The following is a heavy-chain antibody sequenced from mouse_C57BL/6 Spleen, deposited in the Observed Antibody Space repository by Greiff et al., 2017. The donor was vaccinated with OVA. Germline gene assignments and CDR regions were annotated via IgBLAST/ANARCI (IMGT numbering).Heavy chain of an antibody. CDR2: INPSNGGT. CDR1: GYTFTSYW. J-gene: IGHJ1*03. D-gene: IGHD1-1*01. V-gene: IGHV1-53*01. CDR3: ARGDYYGSSYRYFDV. Sequence: QVQLQQPGTELVKPGASVKLSCKASGYTFTSYWMHWVKQRPGQGLEWIGNINPSNGGTNYNEKFKSKATLTVDKSFSTAYMQLSSLTSEDSAVYYCARGDYYGSSYRYFDVWGKGTTVTVSA.